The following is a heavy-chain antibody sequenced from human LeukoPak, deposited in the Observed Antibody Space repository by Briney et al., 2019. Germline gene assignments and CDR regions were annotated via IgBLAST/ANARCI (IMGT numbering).Heavy chain of an antibody. Sequence: ASVKVSCKTSGYTFTDYYIHWVRQAPGKGLEWMGGFDPEDGETIYAQKFQGRVTMTEDTSTDTAYMELSSLRSEDTAVYYCASGGRGTDYWGQGTLVTVSS. V-gene: IGHV1-24*01. CDR1: GYTFTDYY. J-gene: IGHJ4*02. D-gene: IGHD4-23*01. CDR2: FDPEDGET. CDR3: ASGGRGTDY.